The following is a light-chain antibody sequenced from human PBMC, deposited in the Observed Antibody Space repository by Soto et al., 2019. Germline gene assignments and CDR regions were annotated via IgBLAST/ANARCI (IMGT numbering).Light chain of an antibody. CDR3: GSYSSTDTPCV. J-gene: IGLJ1*01. CDR2: EVT. CDR1: STDVGGYNY. Sequence: QSALAQPSSVSGSPGQSITISCTGTSTDVGGYNYVSWYQHHSGKAPKLLIYEVTNRPSGISDRFSGSKSVNTASLTISGHQAEDESDYYCGSYSSTDTPCVFGTGTKLTVL. V-gene: IGLV2-14*01.